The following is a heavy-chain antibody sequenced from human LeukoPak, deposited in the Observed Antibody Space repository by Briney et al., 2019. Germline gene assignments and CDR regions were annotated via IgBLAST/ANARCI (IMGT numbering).Heavy chain of an antibody. CDR1: GFTFSGSA. Sequence: PGGSLRLSCEASGFTFSGSAMHWVRQASGKGLEWVGRIRSKANNYATAYAASVKGRFTISRDDSKNTAYLQMNSLKTEDTAVYYCTWYSSSGWTFDYWGQGVLVTVSS. V-gene: IGHV3-73*01. CDR3: TWYSSSGWTFDY. D-gene: IGHD6-13*01. J-gene: IGHJ4*02. CDR2: IRSKANNYAT.